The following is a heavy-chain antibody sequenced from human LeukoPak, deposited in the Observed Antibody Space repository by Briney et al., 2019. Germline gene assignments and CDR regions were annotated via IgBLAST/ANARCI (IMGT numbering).Heavy chain of an antibody. Sequence: PVKVSCKASGGTFSSYAISWVRQAPGHGLEWMGGIIPIFGTANYAQKFQGRVTITADESTSTAYMELSSLRSEDTAVYYCATDLSYYGSGSLGYWGQGTLVTVSS. CDR2: IIPIFGTA. J-gene: IGHJ4*02. CDR3: ATDLSYYGSGSLGY. D-gene: IGHD3-10*01. V-gene: IGHV1-69*01. CDR1: GGTFSSYA.